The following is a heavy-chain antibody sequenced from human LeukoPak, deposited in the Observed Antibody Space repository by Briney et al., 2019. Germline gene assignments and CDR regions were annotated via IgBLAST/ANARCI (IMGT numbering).Heavy chain of an antibody. CDR3: ARDTGRTTGAPYTLKY. D-gene: IGHD1-1*01. J-gene: IGHJ4*02. V-gene: IGHV3-30*01. CDR2: ISSAGGQT. Sequence: GGSLRLSCTASGFSFGSYALHWVRQAPGKGLEWVAIISSAGGQTLYSDSVRGRFTISRDNSKSTIYLQVTSLRTEDTAVYYCARDTGRTTGAPYTLKYWGQGTLVTVSS. CDR1: GFSFGSYA.